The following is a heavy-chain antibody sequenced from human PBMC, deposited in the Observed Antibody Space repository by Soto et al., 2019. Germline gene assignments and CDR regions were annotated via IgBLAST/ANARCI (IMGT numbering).Heavy chain of an antibody. CDR2: ISYDGSNK. CDR1: GFTFSSYG. Sequence: QVQLVESGGGVVQPGRSLRLSCAASGFTFSSYGMHWVRQAPGKGLEWVAVISYDGSNKYYADSVKGRFTISRDNSKNTRNPQMTRLRAEATAVYSCAKDFLNVVVTAVDAFDIWGQGTMVTVSS. CDR3: AKDFLNVVVTAVDAFDI. V-gene: IGHV3-30*18. J-gene: IGHJ3*02. D-gene: IGHD2-21*02.